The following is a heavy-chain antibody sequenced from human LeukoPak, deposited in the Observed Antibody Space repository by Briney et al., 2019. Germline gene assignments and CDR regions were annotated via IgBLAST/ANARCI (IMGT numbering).Heavy chain of an antibody. Sequence: GGSLRLSCAASGFTFSSYGMHWVRQAPGKGLEWVAFIRYDGSNKYYADSVKGRFTISRDNSKNTLYLQMNSLRAEDTAVYYCARLRIITIFGVVIMDAFDIWGQGTMVTVSS. V-gene: IGHV3-30*02. CDR1: GFTFSSYG. CDR3: ARLRIITIFGVVIMDAFDI. J-gene: IGHJ3*02. CDR2: IRYDGSNK. D-gene: IGHD3-3*01.